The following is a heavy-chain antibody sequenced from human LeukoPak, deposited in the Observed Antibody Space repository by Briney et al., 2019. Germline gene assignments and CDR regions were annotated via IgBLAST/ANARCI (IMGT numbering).Heavy chain of an antibody. CDR3: ARSTYLGDILH. CDR2: IYYSGST. J-gene: IGHJ1*01. D-gene: IGHD2-15*01. Sequence: SETLXXTCTVSGGSISSGDYYWSWIRQPPGKGLEWIGYIYYSGSTYYNPSLKSRVTISVDTSKNQFSLKLSSVTAADTAVYYCARSTYLGDILHWGQGTLVTVSS. V-gene: IGHV4-30-4*08. CDR1: GGSISSGDYY.